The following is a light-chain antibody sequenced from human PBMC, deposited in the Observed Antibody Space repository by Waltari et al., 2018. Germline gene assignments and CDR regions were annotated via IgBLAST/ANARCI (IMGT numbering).Light chain of an antibody. V-gene: IGKV1-39*01. CDR3: QQSYSLWT. CDR1: QSISSD. Sequence: DIQMTQSPSSLSAYVGHIVTITCRASQSISSDLNWYQQKPGKAPKLLIYAASSLQSGVPSRFSGSGSGADFTLTISSLQPEDFATYYCQQSYSLWTFGQGPKVEIK. J-gene: IGKJ1*01. CDR2: AAS.